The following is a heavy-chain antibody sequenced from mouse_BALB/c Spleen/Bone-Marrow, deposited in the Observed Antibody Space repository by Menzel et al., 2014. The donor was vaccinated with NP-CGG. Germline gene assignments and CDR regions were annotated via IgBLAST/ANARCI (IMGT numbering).Heavy chain of an antibody. Sequence: VKLVESGPGLVAPSQSLSITCTVSGFSLTSYGVHWVRQPPGKVLEWLGVIWAGGSTNYNSALMSRLSISKDNSKSQVCLKMNSLQTDDTAMYYCARGSYYEGAMDYWGQGTSVTVSS. CDR1: GFSLTSYG. CDR3: ARGSYYEGAMDY. CDR2: IWAGGST. V-gene: IGHV2-9*02. J-gene: IGHJ4*01. D-gene: IGHD1-1*01.